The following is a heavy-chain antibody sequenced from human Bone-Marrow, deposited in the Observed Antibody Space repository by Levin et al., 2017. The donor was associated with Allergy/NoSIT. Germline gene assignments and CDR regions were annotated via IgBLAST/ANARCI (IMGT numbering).Heavy chain of an antibody. Sequence: KISCKASGGTFSSYAISWVRQAPGQGLEWMGGIIPIFGTANYAQKFHFLVPLPADKSTSTADRELSSLRSEDTAVYYCARGEAYGDDWGQGTLVTVSS. CDR2: IIPIFGTA. CDR1: GGTFSSYA. J-gene: IGHJ4*02. V-gene: IGHV1-69*06. CDR3: ARGEAYGDD. D-gene: IGHD4-17*01.